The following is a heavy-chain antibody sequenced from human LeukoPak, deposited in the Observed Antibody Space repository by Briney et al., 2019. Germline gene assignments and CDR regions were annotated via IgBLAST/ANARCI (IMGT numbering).Heavy chain of an antibody. CDR3: AKDDVVAGTDFDY. D-gene: IGHD6-19*01. J-gene: IGHJ4*02. V-gene: IGHV3-23*01. CDR2: ISGSGGKT. CDR1: GFTFSSYA. Sequence: GGSLRLSCAASGFTFSSYAISCVRQAPGKGLDWVSAISGSGGKTYYADSVKGRFTISRDNSKNTLYLQMNSLRAEDTAVYYCAKDDVVAGTDFDYWGQGTLVTVSS.